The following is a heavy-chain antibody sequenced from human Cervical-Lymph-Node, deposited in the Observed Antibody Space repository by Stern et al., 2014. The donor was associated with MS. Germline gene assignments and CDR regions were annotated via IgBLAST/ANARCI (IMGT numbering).Heavy chain of an antibody. CDR3: ARDAYSSSWYFGYYFDY. CDR2: INAGNGNT. CDR1: GYTFTSYA. J-gene: IGHJ4*02. D-gene: IGHD6-13*01. V-gene: IGHV1-3*01. Sequence: QEQLGQPGAEAKKPGASVKVYCKASGYTFTSYALHWVRHAPGQRLDWICLINAGNGNTKYSQKFQGRVTITRDTSASTAYMELSSLRSEDTAVYYCARDAYSSSWYFGYYFDYWGQGTLVTVSS.